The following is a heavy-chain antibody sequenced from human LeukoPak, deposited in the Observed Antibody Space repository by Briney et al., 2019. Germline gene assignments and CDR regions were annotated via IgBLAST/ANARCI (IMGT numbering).Heavy chain of an antibody. CDR1: GGSISSYY. CDR3: ARGGHYYDSLGAFDI. D-gene: IGHD3-22*01. CDR2: IYYSGST. Sequence: SETLSLTCNVSGGSISSYYWSWIRQPPGKGLEWIGYIYYSGSTNYNPSLKSRVTISVDTSKNQFSLKLSSVTAADTAVYYCARGGHYYDSLGAFDIWGQGTMVTVSS. V-gene: IGHV4-59*01. J-gene: IGHJ3*02.